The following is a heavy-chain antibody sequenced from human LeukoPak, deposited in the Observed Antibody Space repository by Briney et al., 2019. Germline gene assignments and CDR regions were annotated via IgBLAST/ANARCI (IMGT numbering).Heavy chain of an antibody. CDR2: ISAYNGNT. Sequence: ASVKVSCKASDYTFTSYGISWVRQAPGQGLEWMGWISAYNGNTNYAQKLQGRVTMTTDTSTSTAYMELRSLRSDDTAVYYCARDLFGSGKGYYYGMDVWGQGTTVTVSS. J-gene: IGHJ6*02. CDR3: ARDLFGSGKGYYYGMDV. CDR1: DYTFTSYG. D-gene: IGHD3-10*01. V-gene: IGHV1-18*01.